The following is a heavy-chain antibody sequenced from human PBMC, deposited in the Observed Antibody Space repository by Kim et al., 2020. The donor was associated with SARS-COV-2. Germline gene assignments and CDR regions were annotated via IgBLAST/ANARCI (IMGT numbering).Heavy chain of an antibody. CDR3: ASDSDSSGYAFYD. D-gene: IGHD3-22*01. V-gene: IGHV3-11*04. J-gene: IGHJ4*02. Sequence: ASSVKGRFTISSDSAKNSRYLQMSSLRAEDTAVYYCASDSDSSGYAFYDWGQGPLVTVSS.